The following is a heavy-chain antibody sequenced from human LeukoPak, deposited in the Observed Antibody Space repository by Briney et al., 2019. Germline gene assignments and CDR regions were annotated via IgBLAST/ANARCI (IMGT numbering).Heavy chain of an antibody. J-gene: IGHJ5*02. Sequence: GGSLRLSCAASGFTVSRNYISWVRQAPGKGLEWVSSISTSSSYIYYADSVKGRFTISRDNARNSLYLQMNTLRAEDTAVYSCARGADGVSSNSRGWFDPWGQGTLVTVSS. D-gene: IGHD2-15*01. CDR2: ISTSSSYI. CDR3: ARGADGVSSNSRGWFDP. V-gene: IGHV3-21*01. CDR1: GFTVSRNY.